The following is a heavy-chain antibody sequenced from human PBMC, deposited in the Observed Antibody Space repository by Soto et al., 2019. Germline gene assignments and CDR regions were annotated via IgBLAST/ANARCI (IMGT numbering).Heavy chain of an antibody. CDR2: ISGSGGST. CDR1: GFTFSSYA. Sequence: GGSLRLSCAASGFTFSSYAMSWVRQAPGKGLEWVSAISGSGGSTYYADSVKGRFTISRDNSKNTLYLPMNSLRAEDTAVYYCAKGSYPYYYYYYMDVWGKGTTVTVSS. V-gene: IGHV3-23*01. CDR3: AKGSYPYYYYYYMDV. D-gene: IGHD2-15*01. J-gene: IGHJ6*03.